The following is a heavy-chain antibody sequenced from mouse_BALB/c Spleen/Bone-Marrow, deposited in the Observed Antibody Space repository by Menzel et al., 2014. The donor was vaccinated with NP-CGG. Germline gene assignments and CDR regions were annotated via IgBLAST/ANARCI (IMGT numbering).Heavy chain of an antibody. CDR1: GYTFTSYW. CDR3: ARDWDEAYYFDY. Sequence: QVQLKHSGAELVKPGASVKLSCKASGYTFTSYWMHWVKQRPGQGLEWIGEISPSNGRTNYNEKFKSKATLTVDKSSSTAYMQLSSLTSEDSAVYYCARDWDEAYYFDYWGQGTTLTVSS. V-gene: IGHV1S81*02. D-gene: IGHD4-1*01. J-gene: IGHJ2*01. CDR2: ISPSNGRT.